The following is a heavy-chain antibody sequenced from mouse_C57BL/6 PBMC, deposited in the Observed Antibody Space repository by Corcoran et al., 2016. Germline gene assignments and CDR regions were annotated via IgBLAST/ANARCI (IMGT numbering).Heavy chain of an antibody. J-gene: IGHJ1*03. D-gene: IGHD2-4*01. Sequence: EVQLQQSGPELVKPGASVKISCKASGYTFTEYYMNWVKQSHGKSLEWIGDINPNNGGTSYNQKFKGKATLTVDKSSSTAYMELRSLTSEDSAVYYCARDYDYWYFDVWGTGTTVTVSS. CDR1: GYTFTEYY. CDR3: ARDYDYWYFDV. CDR2: INPNNGGT. V-gene: IGHV1-26*01.